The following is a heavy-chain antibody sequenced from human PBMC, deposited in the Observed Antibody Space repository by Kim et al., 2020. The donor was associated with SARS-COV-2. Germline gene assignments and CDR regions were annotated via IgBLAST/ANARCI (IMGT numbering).Heavy chain of an antibody. CDR3: ARGMTNFDY. Sequence: GSTNYTPPLKSRVTISVDTSKNQFSLKLSSVTAADTAVYYCARGMTNFDYWGQGTLVTVSS. J-gene: IGHJ4*02. CDR2: GST. D-gene: IGHD4-17*01. V-gene: IGHV4-59*09.